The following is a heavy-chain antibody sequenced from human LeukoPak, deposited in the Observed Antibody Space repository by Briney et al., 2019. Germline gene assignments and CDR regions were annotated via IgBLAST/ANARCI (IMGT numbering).Heavy chain of an antibody. CDR1: GGSISSSSYY. CDR3: ARHPRADFWSSYGIHGMDV. Sequence: PSETLSLTCTVSGGSISSSSYYWGWIRQPPGKGLEWIGSIYYSGSTYYNPSLKSRVTISVDTSKNQFSLKLSSVTAADTAVYYCARHPRADFWSSYGIHGMDVWGQGTTVTVSS. V-gene: IGHV4-39*01. J-gene: IGHJ6*02. D-gene: IGHD3-3*01. CDR2: IYYSGST.